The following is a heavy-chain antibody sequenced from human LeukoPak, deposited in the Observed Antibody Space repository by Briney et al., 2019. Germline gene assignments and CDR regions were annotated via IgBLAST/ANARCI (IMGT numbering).Heavy chain of an antibody. CDR1: GFTFDDYG. V-gene: IGHV3-20*04. Sequence: GGSLRLSCTASGFTFDDYGMSWVRQAPGKGLEWVSGINWNGGSTGYADSVKGRFTISRDNAKNSLYLQLNSLRAEDTALYYCARAIAVTFAGVPDVWGKGTTVTVSS. J-gene: IGHJ6*04. CDR3: ARAIAVTFAGVPDV. D-gene: IGHD6-19*01. CDR2: INWNGGST.